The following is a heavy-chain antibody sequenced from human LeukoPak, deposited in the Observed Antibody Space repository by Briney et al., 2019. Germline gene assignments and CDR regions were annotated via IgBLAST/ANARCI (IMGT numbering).Heavy chain of an antibody. V-gene: IGHV3-11*01. J-gene: IGHJ6*03. CDR1: GFTFSDYY. Sequence: GGSLRLSCAASGFTFSDYYMSWIRQAPGKGLEGVAYISSSGSTIYYADSVKGRFTISRDNAKNSLYLQMNSLRAEDTAVYYCARDNRRFYYYYMDVWGKGTTVTVSS. CDR3: ARDNRRFYYYYMDV. CDR2: ISSSGSTI.